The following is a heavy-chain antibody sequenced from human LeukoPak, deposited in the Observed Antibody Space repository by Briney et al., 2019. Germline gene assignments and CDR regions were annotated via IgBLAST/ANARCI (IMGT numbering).Heavy chain of an antibody. CDR1: GGSISSGDYY. D-gene: IGHD3-22*01. V-gene: IGHV4-30-4*01. CDR2: IYYSGST. CDR3: ARGLDYDSSGYYDY. Sequence: PSETLSLTCTVSGGSISSGDYYWSWLRQPPGKGLEWIGYIYYSGSTYYNPSLKSRVTISVDTSKNQFSLKLSSVTAADTAVYYCARGLDYDSSGYYDYWGQGTLVTVSS. J-gene: IGHJ4*02.